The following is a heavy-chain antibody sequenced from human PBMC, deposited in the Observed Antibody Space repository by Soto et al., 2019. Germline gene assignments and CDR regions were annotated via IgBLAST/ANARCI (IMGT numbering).Heavy chain of an antibody. V-gene: IGHV1-18*01. CDR2: ISAYNGDR. CDR1: GYTFTSYG. CDR3: ARGYGGNSPDY. D-gene: IGHD2-21*02. J-gene: IGHJ4*02. Sequence: QVQLVQSGAEVKKPGASVKVSCKASGYTFTSYGLSWVRQAPGQGLEWMGWISAYNGDRAYAQKLQGRVIMTTDTPTSTAYMELRSLRSDDTAMYYCARGYGGNSPDYWGQGTLVTVSS.